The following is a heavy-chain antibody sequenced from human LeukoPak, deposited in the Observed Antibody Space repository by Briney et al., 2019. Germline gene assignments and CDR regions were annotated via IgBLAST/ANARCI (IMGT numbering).Heavy chain of an antibody. Sequence: PSGTLSLTCAAYGGSFSGYYWSWIRQPPGKGLEWIGEINHSGSTNYNPSLKSRVTISVDTSKNQFSLKLSSVTAADTAVYYCARGSGIAAVNDYWGQGTLVTVSS. D-gene: IGHD6-13*01. CDR2: INHSGST. J-gene: IGHJ4*02. V-gene: IGHV4-34*01. CDR1: GGSFSGYY. CDR3: ARGSGIAAVNDY.